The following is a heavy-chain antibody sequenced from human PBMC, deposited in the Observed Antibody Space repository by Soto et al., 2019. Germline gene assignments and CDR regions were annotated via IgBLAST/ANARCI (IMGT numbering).Heavy chain of an antibody. Sequence: GGSLRLSCAASGFTFSSYSMNWVRQAPGKGLEWVSSISSSSSYIYYADSVKGRFTISRDNAKNSLYLQMNSLRAEDTAVYYCAREDKTGGSCDYWGQGTLVTVS. CDR1: GFTFSSYS. D-gene: IGHD2-15*01. V-gene: IGHV3-21*01. CDR2: ISSSSSYI. CDR3: AREDKTGGSCDY. J-gene: IGHJ4*02.